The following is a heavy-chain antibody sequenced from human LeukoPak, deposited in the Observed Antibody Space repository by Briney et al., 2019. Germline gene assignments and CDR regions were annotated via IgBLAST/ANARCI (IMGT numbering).Heavy chain of an antibody. CDR1: GGSISSYY. V-gene: IGHV4-59*01. CDR2: IYYSGST. D-gene: IGHD6-19*01. CDR3: ARDVEGVGSGWYPWMGSAFDI. J-gene: IGHJ3*02. Sequence: SETLSLTCTVSGGSISSYYWSWIRQPPEKGLEWIGYIYYSGSTNYNPSLKSRVTISVDTSKNQFSLKLSSVTAADTAVYYCARDVEGVGSGWYPWMGSAFDIWGQGTMVTVSS.